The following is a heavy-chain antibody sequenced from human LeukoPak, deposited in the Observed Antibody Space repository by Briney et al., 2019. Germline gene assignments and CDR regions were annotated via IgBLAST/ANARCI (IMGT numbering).Heavy chain of an antibody. CDR2: INQDGSEE. J-gene: IGHJ4*02. Sequence: GGSLRLSCAASGFIFNTHWMNWVRQAPGKGLEWVASINQDGSEEKYVDSVKGRFTISRDNARNSLFLQMNNLRAEDTAVYYRARDPEEWLVPIDSWGQGTLVTVSS. D-gene: IGHD6-19*01. CDR1: GFIFNTHW. CDR3: ARDPEEWLVPIDS. V-gene: IGHV3-7*01.